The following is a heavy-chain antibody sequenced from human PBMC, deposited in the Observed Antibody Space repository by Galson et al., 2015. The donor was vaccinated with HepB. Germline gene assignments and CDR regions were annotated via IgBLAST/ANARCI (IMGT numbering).Heavy chain of an antibody. CDR2: ISWDGGST. D-gene: IGHD3-10*01. CDR3: AKGAVLLGPWRHDAFDI. V-gene: IGHV3-43*01. J-gene: IGHJ3*02. Sequence: SPRLSCAASGFTFDDYTMHWVRQAPGKGLEWVSLISWDGGSTYYADSVKGRFTISRDNSKNSLYLQMNSLRTEDTALYYCAKGAVLLGPWRHDAFDIWGQGTMVTVSS. CDR1: GFTFDDYT.